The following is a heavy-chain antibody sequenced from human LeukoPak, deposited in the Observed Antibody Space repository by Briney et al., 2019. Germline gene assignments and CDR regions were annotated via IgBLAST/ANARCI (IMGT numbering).Heavy chain of an antibody. V-gene: IGHV3-7*01. J-gene: IGHJ4*02. CDR1: GFTFSSYW. D-gene: IGHD3-22*01. CDR2: IKQDGNEK. Sequence: GGSLRLSCAASGFTFSSYWMSWVRQAPGKGLEWVANIKQDGNEKYYVDSVKGRFTISRDNAKNSLYLQMYSLRAEDTAVYYCARDSVHGYYDSSGYSALFDYWGQGTLVTVSS. CDR3: ARDSVHGYYDSSGYSALFDY.